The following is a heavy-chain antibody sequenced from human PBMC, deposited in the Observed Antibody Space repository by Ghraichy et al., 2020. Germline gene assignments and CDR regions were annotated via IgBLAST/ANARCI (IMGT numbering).Heavy chain of an antibody. V-gene: IGHV4-4*02. Sequence: SETLSLTCAVSGGSISSSNWWSWVRQPPGKGLEWIGEIYHSGSTNYNPSLKSRVTISVDKSKNQFSLKLSSVTAADTAVYYCARVNYYYDSSGYYENAFEIWGQGTMVTVSS. D-gene: IGHD3-22*01. CDR1: GGSISSSNW. CDR2: IYHSGST. CDR3: ARVNYYYDSSGYYENAFEI. J-gene: IGHJ3*02.